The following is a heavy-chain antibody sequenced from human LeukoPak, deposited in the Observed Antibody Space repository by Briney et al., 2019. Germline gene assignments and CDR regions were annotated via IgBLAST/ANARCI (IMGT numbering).Heavy chain of an antibody. Sequence: PGGSLRLSCEVSGFTFDSFGLSWVRQAPGKGPEWIAYISGSSVAIYYADSVKGRFTISRDNAKNSLYLQMNSLRAEDTAVYYCAREGYSPRDGYNFNFDYWGQGTLVTVSS. CDR2: ISGSSVAI. V-gene: IGHV3-48*04. CDR1: GFTFDSFG. D-gene: IGHD5-24*01. J-gene: IGHJ4*02. CDR3: AREGYSPRDGYNFNFDY.